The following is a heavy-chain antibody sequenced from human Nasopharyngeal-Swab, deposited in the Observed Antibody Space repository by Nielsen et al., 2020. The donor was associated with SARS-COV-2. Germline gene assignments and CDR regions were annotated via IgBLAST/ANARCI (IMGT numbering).Heavy chain of an antibody. CDR3: AREGGLVRFWDY. CDR1: GFTFSSYA. Sequence: GESLKISFAASGFTFSSYAMHWVRQAPGKGLEWVAVISYDGSNKYYADSVKGRFTISRDNSKNTLYLQMNSLRAEDTAVYYCAREGGLVRFWDYWGQGTLVTVSS. CDR2: ISYDGSNK. J-gene: IGHJ4*02. D-gene: IGHD3-16*01. V-gene: IGHV3-30-3*01.